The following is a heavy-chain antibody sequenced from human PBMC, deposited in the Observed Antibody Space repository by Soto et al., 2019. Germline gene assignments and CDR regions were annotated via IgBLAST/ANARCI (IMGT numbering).Heavy chain of an antibody. D-gene: IGHD3-3*02. CDR1: GGSIRTSSHY. Sequence: SETLSLTCTVSGGSIRTSSHYWGWIRQPPGKGLEWIGSIYYSGSTYYNPSLKSRVTISVDTSKNQFSPKLSSVTAADTAVYYCASPKIAFYNWFDPWGQGTLVTVSS. V-gene: IGHV4-39*01. J-gene: IGHJ5*02. CDR2: IYYSGST. CDR3: ASPKIAFYNWFDP.